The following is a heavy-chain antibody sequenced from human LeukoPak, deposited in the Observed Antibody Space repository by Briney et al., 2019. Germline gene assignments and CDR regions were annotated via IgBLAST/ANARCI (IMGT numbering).Heavy chain of an antibody. CDR2: IYPGDSDT. CDR3: ARRFGERLYSNNDAFDS. J-gene: IGHJ4*02. CDR1: GYTFAKYW. D-gene: IGHD4-11*01. Sequence: GESLKISCQASGYTFAKYWIGWVRQMPGKGLEWMGIIYPGDSDTRYGPSFQGQVTIVDKSINTAYLQWIRLKASDTAMYYCARRFGERLYSNNDAFDSWGQGTLVTVSS. V-gene: IGHV5-51*01.